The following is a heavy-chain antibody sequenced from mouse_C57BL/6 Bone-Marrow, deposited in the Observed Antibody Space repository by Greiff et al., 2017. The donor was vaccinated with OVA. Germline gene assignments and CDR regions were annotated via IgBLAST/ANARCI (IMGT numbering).Heavy chain of an antibody. D-gene: IGHD1-1*01. CDR2: IWSGGST. V-gene: IGHV2-2*01. CDR3: DRNYTAYYGSSYGFAY. J-gene: IGHJ3*01. Sequence: VQLQQSGPGLVQPSQSLSITCTVSGFSLTSYGVHWVRQSPGKGLEWLGVIWSGGSTDYNAAFISRLSISTDNPKSPVIFKMNSLQADDTAVYYCDRNYTAYYGSSYGFAYWGQGTLVTVSA. CDR1: GFSLTSYG.